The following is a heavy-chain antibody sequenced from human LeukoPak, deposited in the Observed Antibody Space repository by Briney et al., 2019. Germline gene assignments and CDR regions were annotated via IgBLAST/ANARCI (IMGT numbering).Heavy chain of an antibody. V-gene: IGHV4-34*01. Sequence: SETLSLTCAVYGGSFSGYYWSWIRQPPGKGLEWIGEINHSGSTNYNPSLKSRVTISVDTSKNQFSLKLSSVTAADTAVYYCARAQDTPRQRYVDVWGKGTTVTVSS. J-gene: IGHJ6*03. CDR2: INHSGST. CDR1: GGSFSGYY. CDR3: ARAQDTPRQRYVDV. D-gene: IGHD2-15*01.